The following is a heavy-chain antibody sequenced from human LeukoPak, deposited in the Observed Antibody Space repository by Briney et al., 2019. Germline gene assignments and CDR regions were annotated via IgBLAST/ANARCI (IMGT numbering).Heavy chain of an antibody. V-gene: IGHV1-2*06. J-gene: IGHJ4*02. CDR1: GYTFTGYY. CDR2: INPNSGGT. D-gene: IGHD6-6*01. Sequence: ASVKVSCKASGYTFTGYYMRWVRQAPGQGLEWMGRINPNSGGTNYAQKFRGRVTMTRDTSISTAYMELSRLRSDDTAVYYCARDPTYSSSSGYWGQGTLVTVSS. CDR3: ARDPTYSSSSGY.